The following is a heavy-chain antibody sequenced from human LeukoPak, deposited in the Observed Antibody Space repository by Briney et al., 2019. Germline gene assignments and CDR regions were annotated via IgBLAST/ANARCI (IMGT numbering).Heavy chain of an antibody. D-gene: IGHD3-22*01. CDR1: GGPINSYY. CDR2: ISSSGRT. Sequence: KPSETLSLTCTVSGGPINSYYWSWIRQSPGKGLEWMGYISSSGRTNYHPSLKSRVTISVDTSNNQLSLSLTSVTAADTAVYFCARTVRHYDASGYFDFWGHGTLVTVSS. V-gene: IGHV4-4*09. CDR3: ARTVRHYDASGYFDF. J-gene: IGHJ4*01.